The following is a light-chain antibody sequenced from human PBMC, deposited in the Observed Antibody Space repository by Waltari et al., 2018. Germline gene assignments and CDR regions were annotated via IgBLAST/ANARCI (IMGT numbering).Light chain of an antibody. CDR2: LGS. Sequence: SISCRSSQSLLHSNGYNYLDWYLQKPGQSPQLLIYLGSNRASGVPDRFSGSGSGTDFTLKISRVEAEDVGVYYCMQALQTPLTFGGGTKVEIK. V-gene: IGKV2-28*01. CDR1: QSLLHSNGYNY. J-gene: IGKJ4*01. CDR3: MQALQTPLT.